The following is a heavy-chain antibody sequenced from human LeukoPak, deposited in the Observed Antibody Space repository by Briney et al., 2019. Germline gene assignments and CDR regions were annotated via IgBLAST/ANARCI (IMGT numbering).Heavy chain of an antibody. CDR1: GFTFSSYA. Sequence: GGSLRISCAASGFTFSSYARSWVRQAPGKGLEWVSAISGSGGSTYYADSVKGRFTISRDNSKNTLYLQMNSLRAEDTAVYYCAKADIVVVPAAAPPPYYYYGMDVWGQGTTVTVSS. J-gene: IGHJ6*02. V-gene: IGHV3-23*01. D-gene: IGHD2-2*01. CDR3: AKADIVVVPAAAPPPYYYYGMDV. CDR2: ISGSGGST.